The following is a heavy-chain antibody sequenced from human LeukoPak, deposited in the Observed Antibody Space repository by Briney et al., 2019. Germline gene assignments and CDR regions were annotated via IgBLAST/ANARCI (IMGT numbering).Heavy chain of an antibody. CDR3: ARSLVSGRFGELSGYFDY. Sequence: GESLKISCKGSGYSFTSYWIGWVRQMPGKGLEWMGIIYPGDSDTRYSPSFQGQVTISADKSISTAYLQWSSLKASDTAMYYCARSLVSGRFGELSGYFDYWGQGTLVTVSS. J-gene: IGHJ4*02. D-gene: IGHD3-10*01. CDR1: GYSFTSYW. CDR2: IYPGDSDT. V-gene: IGHV5-51*01.